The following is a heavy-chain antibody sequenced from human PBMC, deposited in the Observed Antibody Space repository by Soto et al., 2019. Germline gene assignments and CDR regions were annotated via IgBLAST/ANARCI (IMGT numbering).Heavy chain of an antibody. J-gene: IGHJ6*02. D-gene: IGHD3-9*01. V-gene: IGHV3-48*03. Sequence: LRLSCAASGFTFSSYEMNWVRQAPGKGLEWVSYISSSGSTIYYADSVKGRFTISRDNAKNSLYLQMNSLRAEDTAVYYCARDQGDYDILTGYQYGMDVWGQGTTVTVSS. CDR3: ARDQGDYDILTGYQYGMDV. CDR1: GFTFSSYE. CDR2: ISSSGSTI.